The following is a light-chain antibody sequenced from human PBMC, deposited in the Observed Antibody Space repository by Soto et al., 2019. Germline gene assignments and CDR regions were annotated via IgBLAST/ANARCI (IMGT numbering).Light chain of an antibody. Sequence: QSALTQPASVSGSPGQSITISCTGTSSDIGGYDYVSWYQQHPGKAPKLMIYEVSNRPSGTSNRFSGSKSGNTASLTISGLQAEDEADYYCSSYTSSSTIAFGGGTKVTVL. CDR2: EVS. V-gene: IGLV2-14*01. CDR1: SSDIGGYDY. J-gene: IGLJ2*01. CDR3: SSYTSSSTIA.